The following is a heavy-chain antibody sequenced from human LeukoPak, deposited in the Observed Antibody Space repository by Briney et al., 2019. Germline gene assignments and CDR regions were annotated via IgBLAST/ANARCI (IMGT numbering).Heavy chain of an antibody. V-gene: IGHV3-23*01. Sequence: PGGSLRLSCGGSGYSFSSYAINWVRQTPGKGLEWLSAISNDGSYIFYTDSVKGRFTTSRDNSRNTVYLQMNGLRVEDTAVYYCATARGSSASTAYFAYWGQGTLVTVSS. CDR3: ATARGSSASTAYFAY. J-gene: IGHJ4*02. CDR2: ISNDGSYI. CDR1: GYSFSSYA. D-gene: IGHD6-6*01.